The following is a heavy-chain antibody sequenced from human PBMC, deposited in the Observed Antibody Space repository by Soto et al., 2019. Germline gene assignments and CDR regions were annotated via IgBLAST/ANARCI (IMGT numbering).Heavy chain of an antibody. CDR1: GFTFSNYA. CDR2: ISYDGGTK. D-gene: IGHD3-16*02. V-gene: IGHV3-30-3*01. Sequence: QVQLVESGGGVVQPGRSLRLSCAASGFTFSNYAVHWVRQAPGKGLEWVAVISYDGGTKNYADSVKGRFTISRDNSRNTLYLHMNSLRVEDTAVYYCARKFHYDWGTYRFDLDYWGQGTLVTVSS. CDR3: ARKFHYDWGTYRFDLDY. J-gene: IGHJ4*02.